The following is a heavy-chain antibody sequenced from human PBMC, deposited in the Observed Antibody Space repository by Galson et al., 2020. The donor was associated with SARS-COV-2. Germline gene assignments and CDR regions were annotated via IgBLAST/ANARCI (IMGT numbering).Heavy chain of an antibody. CDR1: GYTFTSYG. CDR3: ARWYYYDSSGYYQGDNWFDP. V-gene: IGHV1-18*04. Sequence: VKVSCKASGYTFTSYGISWVRQAPGQGLEWMGWISAYNGNTNYAQKLQGRVIMTTDTSTSTAYMELRSLRSDDTAVYYCARWYYYDSSGYYQGDNWFDPWGQGTLVTVSS. CDR2: ISAYNGNT. J-gene: IGHJ5*02. D-gene: IGHD3-22*01.